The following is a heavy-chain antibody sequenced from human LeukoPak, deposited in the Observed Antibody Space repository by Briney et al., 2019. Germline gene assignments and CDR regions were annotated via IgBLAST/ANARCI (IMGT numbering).Heavy chain of an antibody. Sequence: GASVKVSCKASGYTFTGYYMHWVRQAPGQGLEWMGWINPNSGGTNYAQKFQGRVTMTRDTSISTAYMELSRLRSDDTAVYYCARDRGVGRAGGQQLVKIKYGMDVWGQGTTVTVSS. CDR2: INPNSGGT. CDR3: ARDRGVGRAGGQQLVKIKYGMDV. CDR1: GYTFTGYY. V-gene: IGHV1-2*02. J-gene: IGHJ6*02. D-gene: IGHD6-13*01.